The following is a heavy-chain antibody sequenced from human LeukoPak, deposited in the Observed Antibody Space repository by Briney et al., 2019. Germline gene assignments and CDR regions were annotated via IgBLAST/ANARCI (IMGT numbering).Heavy chain of an antibody. CDR3: ARDRYCSSTGCFHEGY. Sequence: GGSLRLSCAASGFTFSSYWMSWVRQAPGKGLEWVANIKQDGSEKYYVDSVKGRFTISRDNAKNSLYLQMYSLRAEDTAVYYCARDRYCSSTGCFHEGYWGQGTLVTVSS. D-gene: IGHD2-2*01. CDR1: GFTFSSYW. CDR2: IKQDGSEK. V-gene: IGHV3-7*01. J-gene: IGHJ4*02.